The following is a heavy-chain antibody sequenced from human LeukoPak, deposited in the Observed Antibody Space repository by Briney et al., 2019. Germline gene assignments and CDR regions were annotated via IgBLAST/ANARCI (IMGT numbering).Heavy chain of an antibody. CDR2: IKKDGSEK. J-gene: IGHJ4*02. V-gene: IGHV3-7*01. CDR3: ARHLSGVAGYTYGRGIDY. CDR1: GFTFSSYE. D-gene: IGHD5-18*01. Sequence: PGGSLRLSCAVSGFTFSSYEMNWVRQAPGKGLEWVANIKKDGSEKYYVDSVKGRFTISRDNAKTSLYLQMNSLRAEDTAVYYCARHLSGVAGYTYGRGIDYWGLGTLVTVSS.